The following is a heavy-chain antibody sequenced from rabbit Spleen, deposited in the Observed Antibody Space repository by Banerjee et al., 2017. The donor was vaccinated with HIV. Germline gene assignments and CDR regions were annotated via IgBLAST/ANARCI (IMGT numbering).Heavy chain of an antibody. CDR3: ARDLDGVIGRNFGW. CDR2: INAVTGKA. J-gene: IGHJ6*01. D-gene: IGHD4-1*01. Sequence: QEQLVESGGGLVQPEGSLTLTCTASGFDFSSSYYMCWVRQALGKGLEWIACINAVTGKAVYASWAKGRFTFSKTSSTTVTLQMTSLTAADTATYFCARDLDGVIGRNFGWWGQGTLVTVS. V-gene: IGHV1S45*01. CDR1: GFDFSSSYY.